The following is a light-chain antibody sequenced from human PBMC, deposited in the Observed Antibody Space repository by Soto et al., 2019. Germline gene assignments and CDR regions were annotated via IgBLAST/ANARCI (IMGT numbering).Light chain of an antibody. CDR2: AAS. CDR1: QSISSY. CDR3: QHTNSFLALT. J-gene: IGKJ4*01. V-gene: IGKV1-12*01. Sequence: DIQMTQSPSSVSASVGDRVTITCRASQSISSYLAWYQQEPGKAPKLLLYAASRLQSGVTSRFSGSGSGTDFTLPISSLQVEDFTTYFCQHTNSFLALTFGGGTKVAI.